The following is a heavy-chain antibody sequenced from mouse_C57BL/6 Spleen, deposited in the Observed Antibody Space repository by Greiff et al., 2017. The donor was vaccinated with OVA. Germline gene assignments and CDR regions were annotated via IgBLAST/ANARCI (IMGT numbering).Heavy chain of an antibody. J-gene: IGHJ2*01. V-gene: IGHV5-6*01. CDR3: ARPFYDYDWAFDY. CDR1: GFTFSSYG. CDR2: ISSGGSYT. D-gene: IGHD2-4*01. Sequence: EVMLVESGGDLVKPGGSLKLSCAASGFTFSSYGMSWVRQTPDKRLEWVATISSGGSYTYYPDSVKGRFTISRDNAKNTLYLQMSSLKSEDTAMYYCARPFYDYDWAFDYWGQGTTLTVSS.